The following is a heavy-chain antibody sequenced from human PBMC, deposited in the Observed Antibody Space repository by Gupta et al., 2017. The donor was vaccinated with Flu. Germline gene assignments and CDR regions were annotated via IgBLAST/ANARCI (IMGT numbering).Heavy chain of an antibody. CDR2: ISSSGSYI. CDR1: GFTFSSYS. J-gene: IGHJ5*02. CDR3: AKSLAASRDWFDP. V-gene: IGHV3-21*01. Sequence: EVQLVESGGGLVKPGGSLRLSCAASGFTFSSYSMNWVRQAPGKGLEWVSSISSSGSYIYYADSVKGRFTISRDSAKNSLYLQMNSRRAEDTAVEHCAKSLAASRDWFDPWGQGTRVTVSA. D-gene: IGHD6-6*01.